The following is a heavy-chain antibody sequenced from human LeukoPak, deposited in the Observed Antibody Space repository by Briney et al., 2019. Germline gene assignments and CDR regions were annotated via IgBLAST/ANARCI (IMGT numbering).Heavy chain of an antibody. V-gene: IGHV3-20*04. Sequence: GGSLRLSCAASGFRLDAFGMSWVRQVPGKGLEWVSGIEWNGGRREYADSVKGRFTISRDNAKNSLYLQMKNLRAEDTALYYCASVPDDASGNSRYYFKTWSQGTLVTVSS. CDR2: IEWNGGRR. J-gene: IGHJ4*02. D-gene: IGHD3-22*01. CDR1: GFRLDAFG. CDR3: ASVPDDASGNSRYYFKT.